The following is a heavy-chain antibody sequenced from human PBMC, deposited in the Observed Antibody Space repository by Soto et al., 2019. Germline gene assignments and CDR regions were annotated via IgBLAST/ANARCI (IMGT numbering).Heavy chain of an antibody. J-gene: IGHJ5*02. D-gene: IGHD3-22*01. CDR1: GGSISSSIYY. Sequence: SETLSLTCTVSGGSISSSIYYWAWIRQPPGKGLEWIGSIYYSGSTYYNPSLKSRVTVSLDTPKNQFSLKLSSVTAADTAVYYGARPLPDHPDISAYYGSAINSFATWGQGPLVTVSS. CDR3: ARPLPDHPDISAYYGSAINSFAT. CDR2: IYYSGST. V-gene: IGHV4-39*01.